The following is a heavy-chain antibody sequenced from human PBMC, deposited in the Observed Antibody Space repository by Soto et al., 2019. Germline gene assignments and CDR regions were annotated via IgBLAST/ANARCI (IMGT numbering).Heavy chain of an antibody. CDR3: ARRSGYSDAFDL. CDR2: LWVDLSQK. V-gene: IGHV3-33*08. D-gene: IGHD5-12*01. CDR1: GFTFSDYY. J-gene: IGHJ3*01. Sequence: QVQLVESGGGLVKPGGSLRLSCAASGFTFSDYYMSWVRQAPGKGLEWVALLWVDLSQKYYGDSVKGRFAISRDTSKNTVYLQMSSLRAEDTAVYFCARRSGYSDAFDLWGQGTKVTVSS.